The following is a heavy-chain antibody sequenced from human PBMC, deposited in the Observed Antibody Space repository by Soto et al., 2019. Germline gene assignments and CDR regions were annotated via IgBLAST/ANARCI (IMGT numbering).Heavy chain of an antibody. CDR2: FRSGGDDDTT. Sequence: GGSLRLSCAASGFTFSSYSMSWVRQAPGKGLEWVSGFRSGGDDDTTYYADSVRGRFTISRDNSKNTLFLQMNSLRAEDTSIYYCEKKVNFGSGSKFFDSGGQGTLVPVP. J-gene: IGHJ5*01. D-gene: IGHD3-10*01. CDR1: GFTFSSYS. CDR3: EKKVNFGSGSKFFDS. V-gene: IGHV3-23*01.